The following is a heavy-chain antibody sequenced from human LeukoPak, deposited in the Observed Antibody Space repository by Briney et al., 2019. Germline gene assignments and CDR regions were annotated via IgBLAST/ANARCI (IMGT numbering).Heavy chain of an antibody. CDR1: GGSFSGYY. CDR3: ARGIVAGTLDY. V-gene: IGHV4-59*10. J-gene: IGHJ4*02. Sequence: SETLSLTCAVYGGSFSGYYWSWIRQPAGKGLEWIGRIYSRGSTNYNPSLKSRVTMSVDTSKNQFSLKLSSVTAADTAVYYCARGIVAGTLDYWGQGTLVTVSS. CDR2: IYSRGST. D-gene: IGHD6-19*01.